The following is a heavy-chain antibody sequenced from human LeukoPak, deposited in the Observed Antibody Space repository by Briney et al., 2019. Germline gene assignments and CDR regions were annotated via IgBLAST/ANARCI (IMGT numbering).Heavy chain of an antibody. Sequence: PSETLSLTCTVSGGSISSGDYYWSWIRQPPGKGLEWIGYIYYSGSTYYNPSLKSRVTITVDTSENQFSLKLSSVTAADTAVYYCARDPMEGYFDYWGQGTLVTVSS. J-gene: IGHJ4*02. V-gene: IGHV4-30-4*01. CDR2: IYYSGST. D-gene: IGHD3-3*01. CDR1: GGSISSGDYY. CDR3: ARDPMEGYFDY.